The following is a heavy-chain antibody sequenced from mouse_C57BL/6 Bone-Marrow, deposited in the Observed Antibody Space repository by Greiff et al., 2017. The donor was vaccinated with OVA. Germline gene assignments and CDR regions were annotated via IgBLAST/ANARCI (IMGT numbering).Heavy chain of an antibody. V-gene: IGHV1-82*01. CDR3: ARSDYGSLYYFDY. CDR2: IYPGDGDT. J-gene: IGHJ2*01. CDR1: GYAFSSSW. Sequence: QVQLQQSGPELVKPGASVKISCKASGYAFSSSWMNWVKQRPGKGLEWIGRIYPGDGDTNYNGKFKGKATLTADKSSSTAYMQLSSLTSEDSAVYFCARSDYGSLYYFDYWGQGTTLTVSS. D-gene: IGHD1-1*01.